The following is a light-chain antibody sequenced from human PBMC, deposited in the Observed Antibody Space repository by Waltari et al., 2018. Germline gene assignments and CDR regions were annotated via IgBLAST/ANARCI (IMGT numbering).Light chain of an antibody. CDR1: QTISTF. CDR3: LQRADWPPIT. Sequence: EVVLTQSPATLSLSPGERATLSCRASQTISTFLFWYHQKPGQAPRLLIYDASNRATGIPARFSGSGSGTDFTLTISSLEAEDSAVYYCLQRADWPPITFGQGTRLEI. V-gene: IGKV3-11*01. CDR2: DAS. J-gene: IGKJ5*01.